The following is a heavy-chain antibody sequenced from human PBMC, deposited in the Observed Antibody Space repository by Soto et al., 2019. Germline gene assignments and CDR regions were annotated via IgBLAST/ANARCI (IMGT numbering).Heavy chain of an antibody. CDR2: INAGNGNT. J-gene: IGHJ5*02. V-gene: IGHV1-3*01. Sequence: GASVKVSCKASGYTFTSYAMHWVRQAPGQRLEWMGWINAGNGNTKYSHKFQGRVTITRDTSASTAYMELSSLRSEDTAVYYCARGSLWFGELLSLGWFDPWGQGTLVTVSS. CDR3: ARGSLWFGELLSLGWFDP. CDR1: GYTFTSYA. D-gene: IGHD3-10*01.